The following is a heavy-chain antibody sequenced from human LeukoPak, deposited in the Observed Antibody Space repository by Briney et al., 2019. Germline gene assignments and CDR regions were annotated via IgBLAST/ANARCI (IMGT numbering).Heavy chain of an antibody. Sequence: GGSLRLSCAASGFTFSSYGMHWVRQAPGKGLEYVSAISSNGGSTYYANSVKGRFTISRDNSKNTLYLQMGSLRAEDMAVYYCARDPGIAAAGDAFDIWGQGTMVTVSS. CDR1: GFTFSSYG. CDR3: ARDPGIAAAGDAFDI. D-gene: IGHD6-13*01. CDR2: ISSNGGST. V-gene: IGHV3-64*01. J-gene: IGHJ3*02.